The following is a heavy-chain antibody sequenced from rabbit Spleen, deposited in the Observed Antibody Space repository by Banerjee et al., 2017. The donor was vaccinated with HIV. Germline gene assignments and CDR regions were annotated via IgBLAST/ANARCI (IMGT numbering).Heavy chain of an antibody. CDR2: IDAGSSGFP. CDR3: ARDTASSFSSYGMAL. CDR1: GVSFSISSY. J-gene: IGHJ6*01. V-gene: IGHV1S40*01. D-gene: IGHD8-1*01. Sequence: QSLEESGGDLVKPGASLTLTCTASGVSFSISSYMCWVRQAPGKGLEWIACIDAGSSGFPYFATWAKGRFTISKTSSTTVTLQMTRLTAADTATYFCARDTASSFSSYGMALWGPGTLVTVS.